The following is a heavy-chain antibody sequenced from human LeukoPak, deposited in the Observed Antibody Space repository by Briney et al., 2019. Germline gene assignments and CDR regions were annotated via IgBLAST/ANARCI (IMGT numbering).Heavy chain of an antibody. CDR1: GFTFSGSA. D-gene: IGHD3-10*01. J-gene: IGHJ4*02. CDR3: TSDAYGSGRPNDY. Sequence: GGSLGLSCAASGFTFSGSAMHWVRQASGKGLEWVGRIRSKANSYATAYAASVKGRFTISRDDSKNTAYLQMNSLKTEDTAVYYCTSDAYGSGRPNDYWGQGTLVTVSS. V-gene: IGHV3-73*01. CDR2: IRSKANSYAT.